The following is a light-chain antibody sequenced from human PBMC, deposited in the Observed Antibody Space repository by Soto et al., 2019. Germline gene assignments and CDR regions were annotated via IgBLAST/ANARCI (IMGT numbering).Light chain of an antibody. V-gene: IGLV2-8*01. CDR3: MSYVGSNIFV. CDR1: SGDVGGYYY. Sequence: QSVLTQPPSASGSRGQSVTISCTGTSGDVGGYYYVSWYQHHPGKVPKLIIYEVTKRPSGVPDRFSGSKSGNTASLTVSGLQAEDEADYYCMSYVGSNIFVFGTGTKVTVL. CDR2: EVT. J-gene: IGLJ1*01.